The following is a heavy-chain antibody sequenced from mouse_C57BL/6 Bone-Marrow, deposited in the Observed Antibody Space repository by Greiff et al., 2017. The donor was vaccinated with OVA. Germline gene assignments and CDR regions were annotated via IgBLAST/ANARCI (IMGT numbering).Heavy chain of an antibody. J-gene: IGHJ4*01. CDR1: GFTFSSYA. D-gene: IGHD1-1*01. CDR3: TRYYYYGSPDY. Sequence: EVQLMESGEGLVKPGGSLKLSCAASGFTFSSYAMSWVRQTPEKRLEWVAYISSGGDYIYYADTVKGRFTISRDNARNTLYLQMSSLKSEDTAMYYCTRYYYYGSPDYWGQGTSVTVSS. CDR2: ISSGGDYI. V-gene: IGHV5-9-1*02.